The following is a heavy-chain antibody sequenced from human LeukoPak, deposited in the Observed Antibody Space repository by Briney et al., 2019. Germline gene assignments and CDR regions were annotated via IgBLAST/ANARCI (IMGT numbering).Heavy chain of an antibody. Sequence: SETLSLTCTVSGGSISSSSYYWGWIRQPPGKGLEWIGSIYYSGSTYYNPSLKSRVTISVDTSKNQFSLKLSSVTAADTAVYYCARSQQDRVVVAAIVWFDPWGQGTLVTVSS. V-gene: IGHV4-39*01. CDR1: GGSISSSSYY. J-gene: IGHJ5*02. CDR2: IYYSGST. D-gene: IGHD2-15*01. CDR3: ARSQQDRVVVAAIVWFDP.